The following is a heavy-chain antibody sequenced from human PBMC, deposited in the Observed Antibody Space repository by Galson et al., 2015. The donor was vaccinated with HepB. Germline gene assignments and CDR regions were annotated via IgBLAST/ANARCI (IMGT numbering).Heavy chain of an antibody. CDR3: AKPAAMEVYYGMDV. J-gene: IGHJ6*02. CDR2: ISYDGSNK. D-gene: IGHD2-2*01. CDR1: GFTFSSYG. Sequence: SLRLSCAASGFTFSSYGMHWVRQAPGKGLEWVAVISYDGSNKYYADSVKGRFTISRDNSKNTLYLQMNSLRAEDTAVYYCAKPAAMEVYYGMDVWGQGTTVTVSS. V-gene: IGHV3-30*18.